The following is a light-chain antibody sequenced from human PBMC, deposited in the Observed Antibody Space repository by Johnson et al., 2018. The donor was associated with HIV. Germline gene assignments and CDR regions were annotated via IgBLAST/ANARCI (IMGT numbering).Light chain of an antibody. CDR3: GTWDSSLREV. Sequence: QSVLTQPPSVSAAPGQKVTISCSGSSSNIGNSYVCWYQQLPGTAPKLLIYENDKRPSGIPDRFSGSKSGTSATLGITGLQTGDEADYYCGTWDSSLREVFGTGTTFPVL. CDR1: SSNIGNSY. V-gene: IGLV1-51*02. J-gene: IGLJ1*01. CDR2: END.